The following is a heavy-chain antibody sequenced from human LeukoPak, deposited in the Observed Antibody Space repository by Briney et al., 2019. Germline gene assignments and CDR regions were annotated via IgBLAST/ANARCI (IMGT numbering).Heavy chain of an antibody. CDR2: INHSGST. Sequence: TSETLSLTCCVWGGSFSGYYWSWIRQPPGKGLEWIGEINHSGSTNYNPSLKSRVTISVDTSKNQISLKLSSVTAADTAVYYCARGMLRGRKAGYCSGGSCYSFADYWGQGTLVTVSS. J-gene: IGHJ4*02. CDR1: GGSFSGYY. CDR3: ARGMLRGRKAGYCSGGSCYSFADY. V-gene: IGHV4-34*01. D-gene: IGHD2-15*01.